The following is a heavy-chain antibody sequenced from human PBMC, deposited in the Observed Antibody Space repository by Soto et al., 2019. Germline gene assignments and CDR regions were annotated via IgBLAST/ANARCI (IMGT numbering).Heavy chain of an antibody. V-gene: IGHV3-23*01. CDR1: GFTFSSYA. CDR2: ISGSGGRT. J-gene: IGHJ4*02. CDR3: AKDRTNLYSRVYFES. Sequence: PWGFLTLSCAASGFTFSSYAMSWVRQAPGKGLEWVSAISGSGGRTYDQDSVKARFTISRENSKNALYLQMNSVRAADTAVYYCAKDRTNLYSRVYFESWARRALVTVS. D-gene: IGHD1-7*01.